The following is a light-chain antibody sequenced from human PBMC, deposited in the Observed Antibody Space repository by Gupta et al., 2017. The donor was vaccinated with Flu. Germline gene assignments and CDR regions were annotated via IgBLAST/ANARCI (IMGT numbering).Light chain of an antibody. CDR1: QSVSSY. CDR2: DAS. J-gene: IGKJ3*01. CDR3: QLRSNWPPGFT. V-gene: IGKV3-11*01. Sequence: QSPATLSLSPGERATLSCRASQSVSSYLAWYQQKPGQAPRLLIYDASHRATGIPARFSGSGSGTDFTLTISSLEPEDFAVYYCQLRSNWPPGFTFGPGTKVDIK.